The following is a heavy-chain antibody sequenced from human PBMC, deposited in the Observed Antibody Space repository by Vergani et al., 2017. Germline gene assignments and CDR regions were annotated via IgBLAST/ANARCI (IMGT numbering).Heavy chain of an antibody. CDR2: IYYVGNA. CDR1: GGTISSSSYR. Sequence: QVQLQESGPGVVKPSETLSLTCTASGGTISSSSYRWAWLRQPPGKELEWIGSIYYVGNADYNPSLESRVTMSVDTSKNQFSLNVMSVTAADTAVYFCAGQDGILQYRGGGVGDWLDPWGQGTLVTVSS. CDR3: AGQDGILQYRGGGVGDWLDP. J-gene: IGHJ5*02. V-gene: IGHV4-39*01. D-gene: IGHD2/OR15-2a*01.